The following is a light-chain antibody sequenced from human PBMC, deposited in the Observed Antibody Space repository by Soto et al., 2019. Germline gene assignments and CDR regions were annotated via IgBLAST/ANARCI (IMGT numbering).Light chain of an antibody. V-gene: IGLV2-23*01. CDR1: RSDVGTYNL. J-gene: IGLJ1*01. CDR2: EGT. CDR3: FSYAGSNTYV. Sequence: QSVLTQPASVSGSLGQSITISCTGTRSDVGTYNLVSWYQVHPGKAPKLMIYEGTKRPSEISDRFSGSRSGSTASLTISGLQTEDEAEYYCFSYAGSNTYVFGSGTKGTVL.